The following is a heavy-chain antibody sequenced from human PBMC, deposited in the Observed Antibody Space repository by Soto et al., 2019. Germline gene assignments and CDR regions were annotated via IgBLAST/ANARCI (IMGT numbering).Heavy chain of an antibody. CDR2: IIPIFGTA. J-gene: IGHJ6*02. CDR3: ARQYSTNGVCYVPYDYCMDV. D-gene: IGHD2-8*01. Sequence: QVQLVQSGAAVKKPGSSVKVSCKASGGTFSSYAISWVRQAPGQVLECMGGIIPIFGTANYAQKFQGRVTITADESTSTDYMELSSLRSEDTAVYYCARQYSTNGVCYVPYDYCMDVWGQGTTVTVAS. CDR1: GGTFSSYA. V-gene: IGHV1-69*01.